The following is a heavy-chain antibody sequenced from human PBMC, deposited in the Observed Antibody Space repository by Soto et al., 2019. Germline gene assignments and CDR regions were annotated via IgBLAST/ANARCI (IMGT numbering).Heavy chain of an antibody. V-gene: IGHV4-38-2*01. J-gene: IGHJ4*02. D-gene: IGHD3-3*01. Sequence: SETLSLTCVVSGYSISSGYYWGWIRQPPGKGLEWIGSIYHRGSTYYNPSLKSRVTISVDTSKNQFSLKLSSVTAADTAVYYCARVPGDFWRADYWGQGTLVTV. CDR2: IYHRGST. CDR3: ARVPGDFWRADY. CDR1: GYSISSGYY.